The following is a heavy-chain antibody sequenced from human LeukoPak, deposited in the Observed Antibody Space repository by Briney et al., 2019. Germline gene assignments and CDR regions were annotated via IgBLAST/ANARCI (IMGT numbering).Heavy chain of an antibody. D-gene: IGHD2-15*01. J-gene: IGHJ4*02. Sequence: GRSLRLSCAASGFTFSNYGIHWVRQAPGKGLEWVAFISYDGSNKYYADSVKGRFTISRDNSKNTLYLQMNSLRAEDTAVYYCASLYCSGGSCYDYWGQGTLVTVPS. CDR2: ISYDGSNK. V-gene: IGHV3-30*03. CDR1: GFTFSNYG. CDR3: ASLYCSGGSCYDY.